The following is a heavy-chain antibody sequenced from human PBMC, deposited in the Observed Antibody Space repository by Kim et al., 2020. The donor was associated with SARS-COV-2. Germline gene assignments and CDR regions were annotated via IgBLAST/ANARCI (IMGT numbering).Heavy chain of an antibody. D-gene: IGHD2-2*01. CDR3: AREVVLAAKSDY. J-gene: IGHJ4*02. Sequence: NYAQKFQGRVTMTRDTSISTAYMELSRLRSDDTAVYYCAREVVLAAKSDYWGQGTLVTVSS. V-gene: IGHV1-2*02.